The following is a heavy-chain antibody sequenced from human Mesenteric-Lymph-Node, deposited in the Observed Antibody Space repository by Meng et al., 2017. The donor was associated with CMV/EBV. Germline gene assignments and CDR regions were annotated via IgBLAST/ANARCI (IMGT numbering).Heavy chain of an antibody. J-gene: IGHJ3*02. V-gene: IGHV3-9*01. CDR3: AKDMTGQPPFRAFDI. Sequence: GGSLRLSCAASGFTFDDYAMHWVRQAPGKGLEWVSGISWNSGSIGYADSVKGRFTISRDNAKNSLYLQMNSLRAEDTALYYCAKDMTGQPPFRAFDIWGQGTMVTVSS. D-gene: IGHD3-10*01. CDR1: GFTFDDYA. CDR2: ISWNSGSI.